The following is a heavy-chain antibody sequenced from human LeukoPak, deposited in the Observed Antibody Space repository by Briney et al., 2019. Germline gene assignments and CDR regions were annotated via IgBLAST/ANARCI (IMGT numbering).Heavy chain of an antibody. CDR2: ISAYNGNT. CDR3: ARGGIAGSYLGFDY. CDR1: GCTFTSYG. V-gene: IGHV1-18*01. J-gene: IGHJ4*02. D-gene: IGHD1-26*01. Sequence: RASVKVSCKASGCTFTSYGISWVRQAPGQGPEWMGWISAYNGNTNYAQKLQGRVTMTTDTSTSTAYMELRSLRSDDTAVYYCARGGIAGSYLGFDYWGQGTLVTVSS.